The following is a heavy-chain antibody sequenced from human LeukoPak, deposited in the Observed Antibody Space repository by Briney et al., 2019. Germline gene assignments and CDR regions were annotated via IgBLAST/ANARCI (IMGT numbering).Heavy chain of an antibody. CDR1: GFTFSSYG. J-gene: IGHJ4*02. Sequence: GGSLRLSCAGSGFTFSSYGMHWVRQAPGKGLEWVAFIRYDGSNKYYADSVKGRFTIFRDNSKNTLYLQMNSLRAEGTAVYYCAKDGNSPTPSYYFDYWGQGTLVTVSS. D-gene: IGHD1-26*01. CDR3: AKDGNSPTPSYYFDY. CDR2: IRYDGSNK. V-gene: IGHV3-30*02.